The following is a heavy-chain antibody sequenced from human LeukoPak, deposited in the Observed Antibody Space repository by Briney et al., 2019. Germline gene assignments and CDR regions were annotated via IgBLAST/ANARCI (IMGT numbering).Heavy chain of an antibody. D-gene: IGHD6-19*01. J-gene: IGHJ3*02. CDR2: INPNSGGT. Sequence: GASAKVSCKASGYTFTGYYMHWVRQAPGQGLEWMGWINPNSGGTNYAQKFQGRVTMTRDTSISTAYMELSRLRSDDTAVYYCARDSAPHSSGWFGGGWDAFDIWGQGTMVTVSS. CDR1: GYTFTGYY. V-gene: IGHV1-2*02. CDR3: ARDSAPHSSGWFGGGWDAFDI.